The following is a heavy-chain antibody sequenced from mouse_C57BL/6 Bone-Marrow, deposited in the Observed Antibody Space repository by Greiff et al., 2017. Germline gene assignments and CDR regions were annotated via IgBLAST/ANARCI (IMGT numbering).Heavy chain of an antibody. CDR2: INPGRGGT. J-gene: IGHJ2*01. CDR3: TVVATGGY. D-gene: IGHD1-1*01. CDR1: GYAFTNYL. Sequence: QVQLQQSGAELVRPGPSVKVSCKASGYAFTNYLIEWVKQRPGQGLEWIGVINPGRGGTNYNEKFKGKATLTADNFSRTAYMQLSSRTSEDSAVYFRTVVATGGYWGQGTTLTVSS. V-gene: IGHV1-54*01.